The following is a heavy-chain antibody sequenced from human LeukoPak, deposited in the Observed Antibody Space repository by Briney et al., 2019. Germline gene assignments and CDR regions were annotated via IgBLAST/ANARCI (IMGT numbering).Heavy chain of an antibody. CDR1: GGSISSYY. D-gene: IGHD6-19*01. CDR2: IYYSGST. V-gene: IGHV4-59*01. J-gene: IGHJ4*02. Sequence: SETLSLTSTVSGGSISSYYWSWIRQPPGKGLEWIGYIYYSGSTNYNPSLKSRVTISVDTSKNQFSLKLSSVTAADTAVYYCARAGLAVAGTGFDYWGQGTLVTVSS. CDR3: ARAGLAVAGTGFDY.